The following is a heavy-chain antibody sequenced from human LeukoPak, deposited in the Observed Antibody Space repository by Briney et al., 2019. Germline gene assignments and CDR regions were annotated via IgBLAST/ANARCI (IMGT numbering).Heavy chain of an antibody. CDR2: IIPIFGTA. Sequence: ASVKVSCKASGGTFSSYAISWVRQAPGQGLEWMGGIIPIFGTANYAQKFQGRVTITADESTSTAYMELSSLRSEDTAVYYCARSGIVVVPAAIPGCDFDYWGQGTLATVSS. CDR3: ARSGIVVVPAAIPGCDFDY. J-gene: IGHJ4*02. CDR1: GGTFSSYA. V-gene: IGHV1-69*13. D-gene: IGHD2-2*02.